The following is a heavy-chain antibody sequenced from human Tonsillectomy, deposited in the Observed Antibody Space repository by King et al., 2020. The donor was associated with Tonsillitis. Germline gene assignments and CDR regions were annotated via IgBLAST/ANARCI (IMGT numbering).Heavy chain of an antibody. D-gene: IGHD2-21*02. CDR3: ARLPVMVTTIPLHYSMDV. J-gene: IGHJ6*02. Sequence: QLVQSGAEVKKPGESLKISCKGSGYSFTNYWIAWVRQMPGKGLEWRGIIFPGDSDTRYSPSFQGQVTFSADKSISTAYLQWSSLKASDTAMYYCARLPVMVTTIPLHYSMDVWGQGTTVTVSS. CDR1: GYSFTNYW. CDR2: IFPGDSDT. V-gene: IGHV5-51*01.